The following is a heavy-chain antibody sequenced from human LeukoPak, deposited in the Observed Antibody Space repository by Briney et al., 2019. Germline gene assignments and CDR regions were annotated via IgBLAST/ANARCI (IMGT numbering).Heavy chain of an antibody. J-gene: IGHJ4*02. V-gene: IGHV5-51*01. CDR2: IYPGDSDT. CDR3: ARPGITGTTGLDY. CDR1: GYIFTSYC. Sequence: GESLKLYCKGSGYIFTSYCIGWLRPMPGKGLEWMGIIYPGDSDTRYSPSFKGQVIISADKSISTAYLQWSSLKASDTAMYYCARPGITGTTGLDYWGQGTLVTVSS. D-gene: IGHD1-20*01.